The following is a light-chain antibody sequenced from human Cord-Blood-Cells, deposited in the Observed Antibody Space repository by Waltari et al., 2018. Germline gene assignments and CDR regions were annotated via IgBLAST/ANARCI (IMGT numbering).Light chain of an antibody. CDR1: PSVSSY. Sequence: EIVLTQSPATLSLSPGERATVSCSASPSVSSYLAWYQHKPGQAPRLLIYDASNRATGIPARFSGSASETDFTLTISSLEPEDVAVYYCQQRSNWPPWTFGQGTKVEIK. J-gene: IGKJ1*01. CDR3: QQRSNWPPWT. V-gene: IGKV3-11*01. CDR2: DAS.